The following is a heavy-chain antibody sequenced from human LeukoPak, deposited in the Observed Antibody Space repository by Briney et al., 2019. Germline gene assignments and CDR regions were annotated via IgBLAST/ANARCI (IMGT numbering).Heavy chain of an antibody. V-gene: IGHV4-4*07. Sequence: SETLSLTCTVSGGSISSYYWSWIRQPAGKGLEWIGRIYTSGSTNYNPSLKSRVTMSVDTSKNQFSLKLSSVTAADTAVYYCARDRIVGAPAGYYYYMDVWGKGTTVTVSS. CDR3: ARDRIVGAPAGYYYYMDV. D-gene: IGHD1-26*01. CDR2: IYTSGST. CDR1: GGSISSYY. J-gene: IGHJ6*03.